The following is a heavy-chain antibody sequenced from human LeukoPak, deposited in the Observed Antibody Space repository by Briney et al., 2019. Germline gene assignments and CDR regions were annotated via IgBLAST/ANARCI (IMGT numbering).Heavy chain of an antibody. CDR3: ARVDSIAVAVDY. CDR2: INPSGGST. J-gene: IGHJ4*02. D-gene: IGHD6-19*01. V-gene: IGHV1-46*01. CDR1: GYTFTSYY. Sequence: ASVKVSCKASGYTFTSYYMHWVGQAPGQGLEWMGIINPSGGSTSYAQKFQGRVTMTRDTSTSTVYMELSSLRSEDTAVYYCARVDSIAVAVDYWGQGTLVTVSS.